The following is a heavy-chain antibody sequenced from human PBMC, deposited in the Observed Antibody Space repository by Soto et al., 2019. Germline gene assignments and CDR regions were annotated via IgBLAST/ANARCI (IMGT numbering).Heavy chain of an antibody. J-gene: IGHJ4*02. CDR2: ISSTTNYI. CDR1: GFTFTRYS. V-gene: IGHV3-21*06. CDR3: ARESEDLPSNFDY. Sequence: PGGSLRLSCAASGFTFTRYSMNWVRQAPGKGLEWVSSISSTTNYIYYGDSMKGRFTISRDNAKNSLYLEMNSLRAEDTAVYYCARESEDLPSNFDYWGQGTLVIVSS.